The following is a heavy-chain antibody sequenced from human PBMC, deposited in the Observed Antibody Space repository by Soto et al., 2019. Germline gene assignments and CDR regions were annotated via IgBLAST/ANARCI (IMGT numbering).Heavy chain of an antibody. V-gene: IGHV1-8*01. CDR1: GYTFTSYD. CDR3: ARQWELSGYYYGMDV. D-gene: IGHD1-26*01. CDR2: MNPNTGNT. J-gene: IGHJ6*02. Sequence: QVQLVQSGAEVKKPGASVKVSCKASGYTFTSYDFNWVRQATGQGLEWMGWMNPNTGNTGYPQKFQGRVTMTRDTSISTAYMELSSLRSDDTAVYYCARQWELSGYYYGMDVWGQGTTVTVSS.